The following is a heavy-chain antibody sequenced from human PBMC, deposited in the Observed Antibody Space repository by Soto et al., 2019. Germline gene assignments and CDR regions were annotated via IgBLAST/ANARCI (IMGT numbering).Heavy chain of an antibody. V-gene: IGHV3-15*07. CDR3: IAGRITAGAQPFEY. CDR2: LRSKSDGGTT. Sequence: EVQLVQSGGGLVKPGGSLGLSCAASGFSFGDTPMNWVRQAPGQGLEWVGRLRSKSDGGTTDLAAAVRGRFTISRDASTTTLHLQMDSLKIEDTAVYYCIAGRITAGAQPFEYWGQGTLVTVSS. CDR1: GFSFGDTP. D-gene: IGHD6-13*01. J-gene: IGHJ4*01.